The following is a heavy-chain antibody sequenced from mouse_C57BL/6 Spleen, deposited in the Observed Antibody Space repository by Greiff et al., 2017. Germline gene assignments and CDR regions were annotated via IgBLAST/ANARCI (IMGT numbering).Heavy chain of an antibody. J-gene: IGHJ4*01. V-gene: IGHV1-26*01. CDR3: ARQIGSNYCAMDY. CDR1: GYTFTDYY. D-gene: IGHD1-1*01. Sequence: VQLQQSGPELVKPGASVKISCKASGYTFTDYYMNWVKQSHGKSLEWIGDINPNNGGTSYNQKFKGKATLTVDKSSSTAYMELRSLTSEDSAVYYCARQIGSNYCAMDYWGQGTSVTVSS. CDR2: INPNNGGT.